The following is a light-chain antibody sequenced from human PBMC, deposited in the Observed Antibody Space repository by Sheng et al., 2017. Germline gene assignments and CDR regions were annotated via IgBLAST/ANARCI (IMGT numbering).Light chain of an antibody. CDR1: QDIKTW. CDR3: QQANSFPYT. J-gene: IGKJ2*01. Sequence: DIQMTQSPSSVSASVGDRVTITCRASQDIKTWLAWYQQKPGKAPKLLISAASTLQSGVPSRFSGSGSGTDFTLTISSLQPEDFASYYCQQANSFPYTFGQGTKLEIK. V-gene: IGKV1-12*02. CDR2: AAS.